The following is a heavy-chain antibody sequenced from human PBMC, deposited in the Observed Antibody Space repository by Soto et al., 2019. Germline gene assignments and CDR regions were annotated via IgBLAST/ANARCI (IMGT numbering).Heavy chain of an antibody. J-gene: IGHJ6*02. V-gene: IGHV3-30-3*01. D-gene: IGHD3-22*01. CDR1: GFTFSSYA. CDR3: AKDYYDSSGYYYRSDYYGMDV. CDR2: ISYDGSNK. Sequence: GGSLRLSCAASGFTFSSYAMHWVRQSPGKGLEWVAVISYDGSNKYYADSVKGRFTISRDNSKNTLYLQMNSLRAEDTAVYYCAKDYYDSSGYYYRSDYYGMDVWGQGTTVTVSS.